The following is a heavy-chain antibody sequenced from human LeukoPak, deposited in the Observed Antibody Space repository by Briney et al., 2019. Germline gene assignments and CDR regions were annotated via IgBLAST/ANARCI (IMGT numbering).Heavy chain of an antibody. Sequence: SETLSLTCTVSGGSIISYDWSWIRQPPGKGLEWIGYISYSGSTKNNPSLKSRVTISADTSKNQFSLKLSSVTAADTAVYYCAREGTLSYWYFDLWGRGTQVTVSS. CDR3: AREGTLSYWYFDL. CDR1: GGSIISYD. J-gene: IGHJ2*01. CDR2: ISYSGST. V-gene: IGHV4-59*01.